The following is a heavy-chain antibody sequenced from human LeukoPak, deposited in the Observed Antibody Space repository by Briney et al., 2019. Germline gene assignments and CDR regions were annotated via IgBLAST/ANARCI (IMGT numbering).Heavy chain of an antibody. D-gene: IGHD5-18*01. V-gene: IGHV1-69*13. J-gene: IGHJ4*02. CDR3: ARGKGYSYAIFDY. CDR1: GGTFSSYA. Sequence: GASVKVSCKASGGTFSSYAISWVRQAPGQGLEWMEGIIPIFGTANYAQKFQDRVTITADESTSTAYMELSSLRSEDTAVYYCARGKGYSYAIFDYWGQGTLVTVSS. CDR2: IIPIFGTA.